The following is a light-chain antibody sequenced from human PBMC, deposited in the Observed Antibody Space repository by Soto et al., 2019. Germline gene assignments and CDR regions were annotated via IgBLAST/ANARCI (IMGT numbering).Light chain of an antibody. CDR2: AAS. V-gene: IGKV3-20*01. CDR1: ETVTGKY. J-gene: IGKJ1*01. Sequence: EIVLTQSPGTLSLSPGDRATLSCRASETVTGKYLAWYQQKAGQAPRLLIFAASNRATGIPDRFSGSGSGNDFTLTISRLEPEDFAVYFCQQYSSPPQTFGQGTKVEIK. CDR3: QQYSSPPQT.